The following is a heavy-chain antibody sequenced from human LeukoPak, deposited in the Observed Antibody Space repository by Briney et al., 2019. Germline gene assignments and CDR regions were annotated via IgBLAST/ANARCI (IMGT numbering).Heavy chain of an antibody. CDR3: ARHRYGDYVGY. Sequence: PEGSLRLSCAASGFTFSSYWMSWVRQAPGKGLEWVANIKQDGSEKYYVDSVKGRFTTSRDNAKNSLYLQMNSLRAEDTAVYYCARHRYGDYVGYWGQGTLVTVSS. CDR1: GFTFSSYW. J-gene: IGHJ4*02. D-gene: IGHD4-17*01. CDR2: IKQDGSEK. V-gene: IGHV3-7*01.